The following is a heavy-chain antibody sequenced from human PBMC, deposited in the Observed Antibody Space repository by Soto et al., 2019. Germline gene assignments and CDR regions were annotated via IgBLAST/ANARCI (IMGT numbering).Heavy chain of an antibody. D-gene: IGHD6-19*01. J-gene: IGHJ6*02. Sequence: GGSLRLSCAASGFTFSSYDMHWVRQATGKGLEWVSAIGTAGDTYYPGSVEGRFTISRENAKNSLYLQMNSLRAEDTAVYYCAREGNGGSSGWYGSIYYYYGMDVWGQGTTVTVSS. CDR2: IGTAGDT. V-gene: IGHV3-13*01. CDR3: AREGNGGSSGWYGSIYYYYGMDV. CDR1: GFTFSSYD.